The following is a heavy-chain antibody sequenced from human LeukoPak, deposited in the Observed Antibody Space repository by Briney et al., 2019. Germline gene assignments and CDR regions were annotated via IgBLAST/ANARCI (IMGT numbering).Heavy chain of an antibody. CDR3: AFCRAGSAACSFDY. CDR1: GFTFSSYA. J-gene: IGHJ4*02. V-gene: IGHV3-23*01. Sequence: PGGSLRLSCAASGFTFSSYAMSWVRQAPGKGLEWVPTISGSGGSTYYADSVKGRFTISRDNSKNTLYLQMNSLRAEDTAVYYCAFCRAGSAACSFDYWGQGTLVTVSS. CDR2: ISGSGGST. D-gene: IGHD3-10*01.